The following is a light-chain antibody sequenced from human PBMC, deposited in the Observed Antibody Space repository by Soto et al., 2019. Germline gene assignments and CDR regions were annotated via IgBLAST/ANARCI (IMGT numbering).Light chain of an antibody. CDR1: SSDIGAYIY. J-gene: IGLJ1*01. Sequence: QSALTQPPSASGSPGQSVTISCTGTSSDIGAYIYVSWYQQHPGKAPKLMISEVSRRPSGVPERFSGSKSGNTASLTVSGLQADDEAHYYCSSYAGSNNFVFGTGTKGPS. CDR2: EVS. V-gene: IGLV2-8*01. CDR3: SSYAGSNNFV.